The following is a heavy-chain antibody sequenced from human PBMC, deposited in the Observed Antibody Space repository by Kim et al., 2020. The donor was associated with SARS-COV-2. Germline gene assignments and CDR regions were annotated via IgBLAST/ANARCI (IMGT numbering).Heavy chain of an antibody. CDR3: ARRVRGRGSGWYPAAAFDI. V-gene: IGHV4-39*01. Sequence: SETLSLTCTVSGGSISSSSYYWGWIRQPPGKGLEWIGSIYYSGSTYYNPSLKSRVTISVDTSKNQFSLKLSSVTAADTAVYYCARRVRGRGSGWYPAAAFDIWGQGTMVTVSS. CDR1: GGSISSSSYY. D-gene: IGHD6-19*01. CDR2: IYYSGST. J-gene: IGHJ3*02.